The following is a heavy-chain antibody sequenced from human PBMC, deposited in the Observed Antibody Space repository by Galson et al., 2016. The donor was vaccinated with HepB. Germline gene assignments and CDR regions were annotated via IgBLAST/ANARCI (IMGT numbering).Heavy chain of an antibody. Sequence: SLRLSCAASGFTFSSYAMHWVRQAPGKGLEWVSAISGSGGSTYYADSVKGRFTISRDNSRNTLYVQMNSLRAEDTAVFYCASSVRGSGSPPGGYWGQGTLVTVSS. V-gene: IGHV3-23*01. J-gene: IGHJ4*02. CDR2: ISGSGGST. D-gene: IGHD3-10*01. CDR1: GFTFSSYA. CDR3: ASSVRGSGSPPGGY.